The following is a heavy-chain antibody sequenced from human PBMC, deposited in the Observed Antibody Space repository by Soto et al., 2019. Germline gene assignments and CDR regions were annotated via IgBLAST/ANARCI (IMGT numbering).Heavy chain of an antibody. CDR3: ARSIGYCSSTSCPDGWFDP. CDR1: GYTFTSYY. D-gene: IGHD2-2*01. Sequence: ASVKVSCKASGYTFTSYYMHWVRQAPGQGLEWMGIINPSGGSTSYAQKFQGRVTVTRDTSTSTVYMELSSLRSEDTAVYYCARSIGYCSSTSCPDGWFDPWGQGTLVTVSS. V-gene: IGHV1-46*01. CDR2: INPSGGST. J-gene: IGHJ5*02.